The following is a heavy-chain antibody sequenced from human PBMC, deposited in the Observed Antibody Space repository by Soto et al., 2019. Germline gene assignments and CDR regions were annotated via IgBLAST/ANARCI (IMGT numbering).Heavy chain of an antibody. CDR3: ARGLVGGVVVVSASDAFDI. V-gene: IGHV3-33*01. Sequence: QVQLVESGGGVVQPGRSLRLSCAASGFTFSSYGMHWVRQAPGKGLEWVAVIWYDGSNKYYADSVKGRFTISRDNSKNKLDLQRNGLRAEDTAVYYCARGLVGGVVVVSASDAFDIWGQGTMVTVSS. D-gene: IGHD2-21*02. CDR1: GFTFSSYG. CDR2: IWYDGSNK. J-gene: IGHJ3*02.